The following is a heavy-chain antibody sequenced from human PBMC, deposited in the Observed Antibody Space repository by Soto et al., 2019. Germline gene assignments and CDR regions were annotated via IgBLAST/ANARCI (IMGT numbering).Heavy chain of an antibody. Sequence: PGGSLRLSCAASGFTFSNAWMSWVRQAPGKGLEWVGRIKSKTDGGTTDYAAPVKGRFTISRDDSKNTLYLQMNSLKTEDTAVYYCTPGPSAGRGVLWGQGTLVTVSS. CDR3: TPGPSAGRGVL. V-gene: IGHV3-15*01. CDR1: GFTFSNAW. CDR2: IKSKTDGGTT. J-gene: IGHJ4*02. D-gene: IGHD6-13*01.